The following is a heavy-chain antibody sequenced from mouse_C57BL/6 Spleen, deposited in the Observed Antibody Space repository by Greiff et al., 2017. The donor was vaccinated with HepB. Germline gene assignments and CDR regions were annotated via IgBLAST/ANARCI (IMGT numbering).Heavy chain of an antibody. Sequence: EVKLQESGPGLVKPSQSLSLTCSVTGYSITSGYYWNWIRQFPGNKLEWMGYISYDGSNNYNPSLKNRISITRDTSKNQFFLKLNSVTTEDTATYYCARDRGYVGAMDYWGQGTSVTVSS. CDR3: ARDRGYVGAMDY. V-gene: IGHV3-6*01. CDR2: ISYDGSN. J-gene: IGHJ4*01. D-gene: IGHD3-1*01. CDR1: GYSITSGYY.